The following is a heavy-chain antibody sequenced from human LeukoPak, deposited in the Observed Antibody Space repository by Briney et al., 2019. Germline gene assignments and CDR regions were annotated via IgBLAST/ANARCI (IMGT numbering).Heavy chain of an antibody. CDR3: ASSTGHLNY. J-gene: IGHJ4*02. Sequence: PGGSLRLSCAASGFTFSSYEMNWVRQAPGKGLEWVSYISSSGSTIYYADSVKGRFTISRDNAKNSLYLQMNSLRAEDTAVYYCASSTGHLNYRGQGTLVTVSS. V-gene: IGHV3-48*03. CDR2: ISSSGSTI. D-gene: IGHD2-8*02. CDR1: GFTFSSYE.